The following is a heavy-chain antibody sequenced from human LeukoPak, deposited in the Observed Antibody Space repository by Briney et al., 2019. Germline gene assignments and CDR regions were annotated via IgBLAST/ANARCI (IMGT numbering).Heavy chain of an antibody. CDR1: GFTFSSYG. V-gene: IGHV3-23*01. Sequence: GGSLRLSCAASGFTFSSYGMSWVRQAPGKGLEWVSTVTGSGGSTYYADSVKGRFTISRDNSKNTLYLQMNSLRAEDTAVYYCAKEFGIARGDYWGQGTLVTVSS. D-gene: IGHD3-16*01. CDR3: AKEFGIARGDY. J-gene: IGHJ4*02. CDR2: VTGSGGST.